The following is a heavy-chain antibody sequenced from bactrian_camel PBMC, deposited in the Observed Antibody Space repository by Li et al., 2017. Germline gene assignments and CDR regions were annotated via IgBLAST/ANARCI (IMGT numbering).Heavy chain of an antibody. CDR2: IASDGST. J-gene: IGHJ4*01. D-gene: IGHD6*01. Sequence: VQLVESGGGSVEAGGSLTLTCVASGYTYSSNCMAWFRQAPGKEYELVSSIASDGSTVYADHVKGRFTISKDNTENTLYLQMSSLKPEDTAMYYCAAGPWYTDGYFFWGQGTQVTVS. CDR1: GYTYSSNC. V-gene: IGHV3S55*01. CDR3: AAGPWYTDGYFF.